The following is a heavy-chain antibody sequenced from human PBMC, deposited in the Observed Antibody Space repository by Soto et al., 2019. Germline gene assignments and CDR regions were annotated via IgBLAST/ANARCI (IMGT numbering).Heavy chain of an antibody. V-gene: IGHV5-10-1*01. CDR1: DEIFNTYW. CDR2: IDPSDSYT. Sequence: GESLKISCQTSDEIFNTYWITWVRQMPGRGLEWVGRIDPSDSYTTYNPSLKGHVILSVDKSMNTAYEQWTSLRASDTAMYFCGRDFGSGHADVWGQGTLVTVS. CDR3: GRDFGSGHADV. D-gene: IGHD1-26*01. J-gene: IGHJ1*01.